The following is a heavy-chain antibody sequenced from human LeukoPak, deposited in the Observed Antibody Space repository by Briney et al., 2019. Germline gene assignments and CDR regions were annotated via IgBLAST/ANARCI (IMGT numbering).Heavy chain of an antibody. Sequence: PGGSLRLSCAASGFTFSSYSMNWVRQAPGKGLEWVSSISSSSSYIYYADSVKGRFTISRDNAKNSLYLQMNSLGAEDTAVYYCARLTMVRGVIPDYWGQGTLVTVSS. CDR2: ISSSSSYI. V-gene: IGHV3-21*01. CDR1: GFTFSSYS. D-gene: IGHD3-10*01. J-gene: IGHJ4*02. CDR3: ARLTMVRGVIPDY.